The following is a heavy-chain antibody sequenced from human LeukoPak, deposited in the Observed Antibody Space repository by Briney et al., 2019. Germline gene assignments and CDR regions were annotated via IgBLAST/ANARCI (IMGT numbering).Heavy chain of an antibody. V-gene: IGHV1-2*02. D-gene: IGHD2-2*01. J-gene: IGHJ6*02. CDR1: GYTFTGYY. CDR3: ASEDIVVVPYGMDV. Sequence: ASVKVSCKASGYTFTGYYMHWVRQAPGQGLEWMGWINANSGGTNYAQKFQGRVTMTRDTSISTAYMELSRLRSDDTAVYYCASEDIVVVPYGMDVWGQGTTVTVSS. CDR2: INANSGGT.